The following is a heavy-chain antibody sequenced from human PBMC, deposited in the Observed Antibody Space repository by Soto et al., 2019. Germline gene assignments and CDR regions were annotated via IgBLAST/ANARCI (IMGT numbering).Heavy chain of an antibody. Sequence: GGSLRLSCAASGFTFSDSGMHWVRQAPGKGLEWVTFISYDGSNKYYIDSVKGRFTISRDNSKNTVYLQMNSLRAEDTAVYYCAKRQAVADAEYWGQGTLVTVSS. CDR2: ISYDGSNK. CDR1: GFTFSDSG. V-gene: IGHV3-30*18. J-gene: IGHJ4*02. D-gene: IGHD6-19*01. CDR3: AKRQAVADAEY.